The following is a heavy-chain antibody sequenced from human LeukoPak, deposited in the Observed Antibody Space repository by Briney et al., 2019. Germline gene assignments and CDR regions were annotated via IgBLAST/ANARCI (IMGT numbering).Heavy chain of an antibody. CDR2: IYYSGST. CDR1: GGSISSYY. Sequence: SETLSLTCTVSGGSISSYYWSWIRQSPGKGLEWIGYIYYSGSTNFNPSLKSRVTISVDTSKNQFSLKLSSVTPEDTAVYYCARAFGYYYDGSGYYPFDYWGQGTLVTVSS. CDR3: ARAFGYYYDGSGYYPFDY. D-gene: IGHD3-22*01. J-gene: IGHJ4*02. V-gene: IGHV4-59*12.